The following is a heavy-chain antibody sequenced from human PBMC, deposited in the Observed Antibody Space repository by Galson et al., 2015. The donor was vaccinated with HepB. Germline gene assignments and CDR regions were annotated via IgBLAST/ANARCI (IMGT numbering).Heavy chain of an antibody. V-gene: IGHV5-51*01. Sequence: QSGAEVKKPGESLKISCQASGKRFSGYWIGWVRQMPGKGLEWMGFIYPGDSDTRYSPAFQGRVTISADKSINTAYLHWNSLKASDTAMYYCARLGQYYDNRGGLEVAAFDIWGQGTLVTVSS. CDR3: ARLGQYYDNRGGLEVAAFDI. J-gene: IGHJ3*02. CDR2: IYPGDSDT. CDR1: GKRFSGYW. D-gene: IGHD3-16*01.